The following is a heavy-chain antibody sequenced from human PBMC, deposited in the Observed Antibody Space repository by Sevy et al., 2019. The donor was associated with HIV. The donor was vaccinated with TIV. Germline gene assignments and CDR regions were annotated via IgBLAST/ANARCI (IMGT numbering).Heavy chain of an antibody. CDR1: GFTFSIIY. J-gene: IGHJ3*02. Sequence: GGSLRLSCAASGFTFSIIYMNWVRQSPGKGLEWVGRMKSKIDGGTTDYAAPVKDSFTMSRDDSKNTLYLQMNNLKADDTAVYYCTTVGFPHWGSEAFDIWGQGTMVTVSS. V-gene: IGHV3-15*01. D-gene: IGHD3-10*01. CDR2: MKSKIDGGTT. CDR3: TTVGFPHWGSEAFDI.